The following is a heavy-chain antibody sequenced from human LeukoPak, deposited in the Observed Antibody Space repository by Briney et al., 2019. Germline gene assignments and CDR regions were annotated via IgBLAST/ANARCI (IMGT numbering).Heavy chain of an antibody. D-gene: IGHD6-6*01. V-gene: IGHV3-23*01. CDR3: AKRAYTSSSLLYYFDY. J-gene: IGHJ4*02. CDR2: ISGSGGAT. CDR1: GFTFNNYG. Sequence: GGSLRLSCAASGFTFNNYGMSWVRQAPGKGLRWVSTISGSGGATYYADSVKGRFTISRDNFKNTLYLQMNSLRAEDTAVYYCAKRAYTSSSLLYYFDYWGQGTLVTVSS.